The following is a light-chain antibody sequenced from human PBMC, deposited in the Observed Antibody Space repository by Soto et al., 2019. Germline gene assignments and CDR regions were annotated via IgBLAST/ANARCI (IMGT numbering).Light chain of an antibody. CDR3: TSWTTSTTMI. Sequence: QSVLTQPASVSGSPGQSITISCTGTSSDIGAYNFVSWYQKHPGKATKLMLYDVNIRPSGVSNRFSGSKSGNTASLTISWLQAEDEADYYCTSWTTSTTMIFGGGTKVTVL. V-gene: IGLV2-14*03. CDR2: DVN. CDR1: SSDIGAYNF. J-gene: IGLJ2*01.